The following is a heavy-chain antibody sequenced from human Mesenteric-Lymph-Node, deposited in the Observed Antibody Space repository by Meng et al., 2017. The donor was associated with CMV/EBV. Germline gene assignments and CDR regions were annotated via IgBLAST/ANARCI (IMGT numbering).Heavy chain of an antibody. J-gene: IGHJ4*02. CDR2: IREDGNEI. CDR1: GFTFSDHW. D-gene: IGHD3/OR15-3a*01. CDR3: ARHPSGFWTGYYFFDS. V-gene: IGHV3-7*01. Sequence: GGSLRLSCAASGFTFSDHWMTWVRQAPGKGLEWVANIREDGNEIYYVDSVKGRFSISRDNAKKSLYLQMNSLRAEDTAVYHCARHPSGFWTGYYFFDSWGQGTLVTVSS.